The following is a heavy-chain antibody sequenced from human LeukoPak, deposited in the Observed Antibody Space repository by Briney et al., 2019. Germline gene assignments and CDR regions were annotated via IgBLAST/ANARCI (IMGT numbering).Heavy chain of an antibody. CDR2: IRYGGSNK. D-gene: IGHD6-13*01. CDR3: AKDGAAAGKNDAFDI. V-gene: IGHV3-30*02. Sequence: GGSLRLSCAASGFTFSSYGMHWVRQAPGKGLEWVAFIRYGGSNKYYADSVKGRFTISRDNSKNTLYLQMNSLRAEDTAVYYCAKDGAAAGKNDAFDIWGQGTMVTVSS. CDR1: GFTFSSYG. J-gene: IGHJ3*02.